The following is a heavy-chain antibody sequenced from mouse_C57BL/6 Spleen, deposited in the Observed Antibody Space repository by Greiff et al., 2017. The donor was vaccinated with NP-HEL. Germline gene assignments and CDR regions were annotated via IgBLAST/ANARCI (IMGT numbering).Heavy chain of an antibody. Sequence: EVQLKESGGGLVQPGGSLKLSCAASGFTFSDYYMYWVRQTPEKRLEWVAYISNGGGSTYYPDTVKGRFTISRDNAKNTLYLQMSRLKSEDTAMYYCARQKGYYGSSLYWYCDVWGTGTTVTVSS. J-gene: IGHJ1*03. V-gene: IGHV5-12*01. CDR3: ARQKGYYGSSLYWYCDV. CDR1: GFTFSDYY. D-gene: IGHD1-1*01. CDR2: ISNGGGST.